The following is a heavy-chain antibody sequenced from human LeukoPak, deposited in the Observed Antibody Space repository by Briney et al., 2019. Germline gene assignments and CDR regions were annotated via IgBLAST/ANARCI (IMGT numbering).Heavy chain of an antibody. CDR3: AKGYYYDSSGYYATNGLPGAEYFQH. D-gene: IGHD3-22*01. V-gene: IGHV3-23*01. CDR2: TSGSGGST. J-gene: IGHJ1*01. CDR1: GFTFSSYA. Sequence: GGSLRLPCAASGFTFSSYAMSWVRQAPGKGLEWVSATSGSGGSTYYADSVKGRFTISRDNSKNTLYLQMNSLRAEGTAVYYCAKGYYYDSSGYYATNGLPGAEYFQHWGQGTLVTVSS.